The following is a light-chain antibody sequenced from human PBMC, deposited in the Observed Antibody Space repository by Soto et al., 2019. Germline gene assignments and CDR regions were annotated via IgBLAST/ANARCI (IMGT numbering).Light chain of an antibody. V-gene: IGKV3-15*01. CDR2: GAS. J-gene: IGKJ1*01. Sequence: EIVMTQSPATLSVSPGERATLSCRASQSVRSNLAWYQQKPGQAPRLLIYGASTRATGIPARFSGSGSGTEFTLTISSLQSEDFAVYYCQQYNNWWGTFGQGTKVEIK. CDR3: QQYNNWWGT. CDR1: QSVRSN.